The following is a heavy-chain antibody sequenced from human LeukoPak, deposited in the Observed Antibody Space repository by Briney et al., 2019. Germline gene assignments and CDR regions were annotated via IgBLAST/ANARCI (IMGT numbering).Heavy chain of an antibody. D-gene: IGHD3-10*01. V-gene: IGHV4-59*08. Sequence: PSETLSLTCTVSGGSISSYYWSWIRQPPGKGLEWIGYIYYSGSTNYNPSLKSRVTISVDTSKNRFSLKLSSVTAADTAVYYCASHTYYYGSGLTFDYWGQGTLVTVSS. CDR2: IYYSGST. J-gene: IGHJ4*02. CDR1: GGSISSYY. CDR3: ASHTYYYGSGLTFDY.